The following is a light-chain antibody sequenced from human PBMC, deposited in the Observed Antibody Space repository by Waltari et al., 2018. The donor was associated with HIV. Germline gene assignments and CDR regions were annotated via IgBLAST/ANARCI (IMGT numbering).Light chain of an antibody. V-gene: IGKV2D-29*02. CDR3: MQSLHLLYT. J-gene: IGKJ2*01. Sequence: VMTQPPSSLSVTPGQPASFSCNSSQSLKHTDGKPYLYWYLQRPGQSPQVLIYEVSKRYAGVPDRFSGSGSGTHFTLKIARVEAEDVGSYYCMQSLHLLYTFGQGTKLEIK. CDR2: EVS. CDR1: QSLKHTDGKPY.